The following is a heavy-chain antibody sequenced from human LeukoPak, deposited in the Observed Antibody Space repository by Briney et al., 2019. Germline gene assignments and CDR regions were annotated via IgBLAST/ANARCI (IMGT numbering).Heavy chain of an antibody. V-gene: IGHV3-30*02. CDR2: IRYDGSNK. CDR3: AKDQGSAGYFDL. Sequence: GGSLRLSCAASGFTFSSYGMHWVRQAPGKGLGWVALIRYDGSNKYYADSVKGRFTISRDNSKNTLYLQMNSLRAEDTAVYYCAKDQGSAGYFDLWGRGTLVTVSS. J-gene: IGHJ2*01. D-gene: IGHD6-19*01. CDR1: GFTFSSYG.